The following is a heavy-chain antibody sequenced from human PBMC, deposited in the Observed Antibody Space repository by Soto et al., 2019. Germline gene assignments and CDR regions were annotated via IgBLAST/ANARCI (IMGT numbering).Heavy chain of an antibody. D-gene: IGHD3-10*01. CDR2: ISYDGSNK. CDR1: GFTFSSYA. Sequence: GGSLRLSCAASGFTFSSYAMHWVRQAPGKGLEWVAVISYDGSNKYYADSVKGRFTISRDNSKNTLYLQMNSLRAEDTAVYYCAGDFGAPYYYYYYGMDVWGQGTTVTVSS. V-gene: IGHV3-30-3*01. CDR3: AGDFGAPYYYYYYGMDV. J-gene: IGHJ6*02.